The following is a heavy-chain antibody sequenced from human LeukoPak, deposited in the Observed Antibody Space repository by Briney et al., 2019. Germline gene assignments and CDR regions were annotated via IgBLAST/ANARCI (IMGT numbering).Heavy chain of an antibody. CDR1: GYTFGAYD. CDR3: ARVSQTPAYYYTSGYYYHGY. CDR2: MNPNSGNT. Sequence: ASVKVSCKASGYTFGAYDINWVRQATGQGLEWMGWMNPNSGNTGFAQKFQGRVTMTRDTSINTAYMELSNLRSEDTAVYYCARVSQTPAYYYTSGYYYHGYWGQGTRVTVSS. J-gene: IGHJ4*02. V-gene: IGHV1-8*01. D-gene: IGHD3-22*01.